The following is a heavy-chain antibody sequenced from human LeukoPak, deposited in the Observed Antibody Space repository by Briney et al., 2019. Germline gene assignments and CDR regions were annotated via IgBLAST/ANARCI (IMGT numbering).Heavy chain of an antibody. CDR3: ARDIEGSGGYCSGGSCFYGMDV. CDR1: GGTFSSYA. CDR2: IIPIFGTA. D-gene: IGHD2-15*01. V-gene: IGHV1-69*06. Sequence: GPSVKASCKASGGTFSSYAISWVRQAPGQGLEWMGGIIPIFGTANYAQKFQGRVTITADKSTSTAYMELSSLRSEDTAVYYCARDIEGSGGYCSGGSCFYGMDVWGKGTTVTVSS. J-gene: IGHJ6*04.